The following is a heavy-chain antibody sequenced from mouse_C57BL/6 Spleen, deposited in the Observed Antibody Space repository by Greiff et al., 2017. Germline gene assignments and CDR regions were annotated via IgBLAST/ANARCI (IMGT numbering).Heavy chain of an antibody. CDR3: ARPPLTTVVGWYFDV. CDR2: IYPYNGVS. CDR1: GYSFTGYY. J-gene: IGHJ1*03. D-gene: IGHD1-1*01. V-gene: IGHV1-31*01. Sequence: VQLQQSGPELVKPGASVKISCKASGYSFTGYYMHWVKQSHGNILDWIGYIYPYNGVSSYNQKFKGKATLTVDKSSSTAYMELRSLTSEDSAVYYGARPPLTTVVGWYFDVWGTGTTVTVSS.